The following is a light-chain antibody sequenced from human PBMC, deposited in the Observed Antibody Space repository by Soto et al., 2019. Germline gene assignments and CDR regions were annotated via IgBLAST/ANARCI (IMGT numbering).Light chain of an antibody. CDR3: AAWDDSLSGVV. CDR2: RNN. Sequence: QAVVTQPPSASGTPGQRVTISCSGSSSNIGSNYVYWYQQLPGTAPKLLIYRNNQRPSGVPDRFSGSKSGTSASLAISGLRSEAEADYYCAAWDDSLSGVVFGGGTKVTVL. J-gene: IGLJ2*01. V-gene: IGLV1-47*01. CDR1: SSNIGSNY.